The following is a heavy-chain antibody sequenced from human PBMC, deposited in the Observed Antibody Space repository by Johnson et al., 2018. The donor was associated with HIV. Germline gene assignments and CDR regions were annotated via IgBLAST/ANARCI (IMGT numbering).Heavy chain of an antibody. V-gene: IGHV3-30*04. CDR2: MWYDGSHL. J-gene: IGHJ3*02. D-gene: IGHD5-18*01. CDR3: TRDRIQIWSYVGTFDT. Sequence: QVQLVESGGGVVQPGRSLRLSCAASGFTFSTYAMHWVRQVPGTGLEWVAIMWYDGSHLGCADSVKDRFTISRDVSKNTVYLQMSSLKPEDTAVYYCTRDRIQIWSYVGTFDTWGPGALVTVSS. CDR1: GFTFSTYA.